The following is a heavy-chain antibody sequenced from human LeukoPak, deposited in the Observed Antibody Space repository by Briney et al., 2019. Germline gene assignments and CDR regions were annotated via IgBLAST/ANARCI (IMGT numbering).Heavy chain of an antibody. D-gene: IGHD3-9*01. Sequence: ASVKVSCKASGGTFSSYAISWVRQAPGQGLEWMGGIIPIFGIANYAQKFQGRVTITADKSTSTAYMELSSLRSEDTAVYYCARAGPAYYDILTGYSSRPHGYYYGMDVWGKGTTVTVSS. CDR2: IIPIFGIA. CDR1: GGTFSSYA. J-gene: IGHJ6*04. V-gene: IGHV1-69*10. CDR3: ARAGPAYYDILTGYSSRPHGYYYGMDV.